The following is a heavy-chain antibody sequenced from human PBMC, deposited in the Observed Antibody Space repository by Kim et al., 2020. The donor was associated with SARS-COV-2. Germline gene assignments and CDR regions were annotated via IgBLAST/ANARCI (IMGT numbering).Heavy chain of an antibody. J-gene: IGHJ5*02. Sequence: DSGKGRFTISRDNSKNTLYLQMNSLRAEDTAVYYCAKETAYSSRKDWFDPWGQGTLVTVSS. D-gene: IGHD6-13*01. V-gene: IGHV3-23*01. CDR3: AKETAYSSRKDWFDP.